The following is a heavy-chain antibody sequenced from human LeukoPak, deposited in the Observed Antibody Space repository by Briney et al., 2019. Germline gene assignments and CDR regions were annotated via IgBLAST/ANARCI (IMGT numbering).Heavy chain of an antibody. Sequence: GASVKVSCKASGYTFTSYDINWVRHATGQGLELMGWMSPNSGNTGYAQKFQGRVTMTRNTSISTAYMELSSLRSEDTAVYYCARGFGSSGWYGNYWGQGTLVTVSS. CDR1: GYTFTSYD. V-gene: IGHV1-8*01. D-gene: IGHD6-19*01. J-gene: IGHJ4*02. CDR2: MSPNSGNT. CDR3: ARGFGSSGWYGNY.